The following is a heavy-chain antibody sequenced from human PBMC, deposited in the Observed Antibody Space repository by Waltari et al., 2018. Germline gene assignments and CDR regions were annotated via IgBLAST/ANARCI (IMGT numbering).Heavy chain of an antibody. CDR1: GGTFSSNT. CDR3: ARRGLGYGMDV. Sequence: QVQLVQSGAEVKKPGSSVKVSCKASGGTFSSNTISWGRPAPGQGLEWMGRIIPILVIANYAQKFQGRVTITADKSTSTAYMELSSLRSEDTAVYYCARRGLGYGMDVWGQGTTVTVSS. CDR2: IIPILVIA. D-gene: IGHD1-26*01. J-gene: IGHJ6*02. V-gene: IGHV1-69*02.